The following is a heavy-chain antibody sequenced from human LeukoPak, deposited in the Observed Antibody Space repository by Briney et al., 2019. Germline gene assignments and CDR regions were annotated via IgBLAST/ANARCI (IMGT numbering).Heavy chain of an antibody. CDR1: GYSISSSYY. CDR2: IYYSGST. V-gene: IGHV4-38-2*02. Sequence: SETLSLTCTVSGYSISSSYYWGWIRQPPGKGLEWIGSIYYSGSTYYNPSLKSRVTISVDTSKNQFSLKLSSVTAADTAVYYCARGLGARSSSSGYYFGFDYWGQGTLVTVSS. J-gene: IGHJ4*02. CDR3: ARGLGARSSSSGYYFGFDY. D-gene: IGHD3-22*01.